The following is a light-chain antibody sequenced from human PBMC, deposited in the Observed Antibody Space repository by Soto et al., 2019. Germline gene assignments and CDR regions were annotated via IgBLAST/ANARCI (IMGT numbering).Light chain of an antibody. CDR3: QQYGSSSWT. J-gene: IGKJ1*01. CDR2: GAS. CDR1: QSVSSSY. V-gene: IGKV3-20*01. Sequence: EIVLTQSPGTLSLSPGERATLSCRASQSVSSSYLAGYQQKPGQAPRLLIYGASSRATGIPDRFSGSGSETDFALTISRREPEDFAVYYCQQYGSSSWTVGQGTKVEIK.